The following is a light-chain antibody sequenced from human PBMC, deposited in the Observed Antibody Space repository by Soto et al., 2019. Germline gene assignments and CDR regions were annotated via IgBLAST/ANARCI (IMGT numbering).Light chain of an antibody. Sequence: QSVLTQPPSVSGASGQSVTISCTGNSSNLGAGYDVHWYQQLPGAAPKLVIFGNRNRPSGVPERFSGSKSGTSASLAITGLQAEDEADYYCQAYDYSFTASVFGEGTKLTVL. V-gene: IGLV1-40*01. CDR1: SSNLGAGYD. J-gene: IGLJ3*02. CDR3: QAYDYSFTASV. CDR2: GNR.